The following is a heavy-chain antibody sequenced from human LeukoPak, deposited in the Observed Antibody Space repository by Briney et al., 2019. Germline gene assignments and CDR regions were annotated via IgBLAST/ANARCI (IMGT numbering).Heavy chain of an antibody. CDR3: ARDSSGYYRN. D-gene: IGHD3-22*01. CDR1: GYTFTDYY. Sequence: GASVTVSCKASGYTFTDYYIHWVRQAPGHGLEWLGWMNVKTGATSSAQRFPGRFTMTRDTSIGTASMEFSSLASDDTAVYYCARDSSGYYRNWGQGTLVTVSS. J-gene: IGHJ4*02. CDR2: MNVKTGAT. V-gene: IGHV1-2*02.